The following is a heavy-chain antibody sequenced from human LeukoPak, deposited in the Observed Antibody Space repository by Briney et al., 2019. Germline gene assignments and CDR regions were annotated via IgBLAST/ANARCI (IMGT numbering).Heavy chain of an antibody. J-gene: IGHJ3*02. V-gene: IGHV1-69*13. D-gene: IGHD2-2*01. CDR2: IIPIFGTA. CDR3: ARIRYCSSTSCYWGAFDI. CDR1: GGTFSSYA. Sequence: SVKVSCKASGGTFSSYAISWVRQAPGQGLELMGGIIPIFGTANYAQKFQGRVTITADESTSTAYMELSSLRSEDTAVYYCARIRYCSSTSCYWGAFDIWGQGTMVTVSS.